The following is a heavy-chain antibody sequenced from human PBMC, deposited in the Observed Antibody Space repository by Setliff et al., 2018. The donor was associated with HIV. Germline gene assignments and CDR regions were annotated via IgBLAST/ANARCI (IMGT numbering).Heavy chain of an antibody. CDR3: VRTYNDVENYYHHYYYMDV. D-gene: IGHD1-1*01. J-gene: IGHJ6*03. CDR2: IYYSGST. V-gene: IGHV4-59*08. CDR1: GGSMSSYY. Sequence: NPSETLSLTCTVSGGSMSSYYWSWIRQPPGKGLEWIGYIYYSGSTNYNPSLKSRVTISVDTSKNQFSLKLRSVTAADTAAYYCVRTYNDVENYYHHYYYMDVWGKGTTVTVSS.